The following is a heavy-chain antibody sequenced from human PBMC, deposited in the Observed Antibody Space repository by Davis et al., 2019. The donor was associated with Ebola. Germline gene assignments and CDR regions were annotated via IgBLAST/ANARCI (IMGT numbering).Heavy chain of an antibody. Sequence: LRLSCAVYGGSFSVYYWSWIRQPPGKGLEWIGEINHSGSTNYNPSLKSRVTISVDTSKNQFSLKLSSVTAADTAVYYCARFVTATLLFGHYGMDVWGQGTTVTVSS. J-gene: IGHJ6*02. CDR1: GGSFSVYY. V-gene: IGHV4-34*09. CDR2: INHSGST. CDR3: ARFVTATLLFGHYGMDV. D-gene: IGHD2-21*02.